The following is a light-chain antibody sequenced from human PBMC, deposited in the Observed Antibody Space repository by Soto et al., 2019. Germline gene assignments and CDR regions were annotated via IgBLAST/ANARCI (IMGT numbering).Light chain of an antibody. CDR1: QSVLYISNHKND. Sequence: EIVMTQSPDSLAGSLGESATINLKSSQSVLYISNHKNDLAWYQQKPGQPPRWRMYWASTRESGVPDRFSGSRSGTDFTLPICSLKAEDAADYYCQQYYSSITFGQGTRLEIK. CDR2: WAS. J-gene: IGKJ5*01. CDR3: QQYYSSIT. V-gene: IGKV4-1*01.